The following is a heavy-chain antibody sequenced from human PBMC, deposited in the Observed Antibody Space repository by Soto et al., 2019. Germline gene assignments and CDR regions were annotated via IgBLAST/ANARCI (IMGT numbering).Heavy chain of an antibody. CDR3: ARGALLWFGELSPGYYMDV. Sequence: GGSLRLSCAASGFTLSSYCMHWVRQAPGKGLEWVAVIWYDGSNKYYADSVKGRFTISRDNSKNTLYLQMNSLRAEDTAVYYCARGALLWFGELSPGYYMDVWGKGTTVTVSS. CDR2: IWYDGSNK. J-gene: IGHJ6*03. D-gene: IGHD3-10*01. V-gene: IGHV3-33*01. CDR1: GFTLSSYC.